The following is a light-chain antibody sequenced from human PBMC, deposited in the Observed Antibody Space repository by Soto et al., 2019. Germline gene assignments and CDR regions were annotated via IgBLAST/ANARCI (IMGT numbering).Light chain of an antibody. Sequence: DIQMTQSPSTLSASVGDKVTITCRASQSISSWLAWYQQKPGKAPKLLIFDASSLESGVPPRFSGSGSGTEFTITISSLQPDDFAIYYCQQYNSYSRTFGQGTKVEIK. J-gene: IGKJ1*01. V-gene: IGKV1-5*01. CDR1: QSISSW. CDR3: QQYNSYSRT. CDR2: DAS.